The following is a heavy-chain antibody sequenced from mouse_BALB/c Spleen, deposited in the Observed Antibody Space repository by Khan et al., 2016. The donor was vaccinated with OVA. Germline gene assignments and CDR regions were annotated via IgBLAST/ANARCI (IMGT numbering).Heavy chain of an antibody. Sequence: VQLKQSGPELMKPGASVKISCKASGYSFTSYYIHWVIQSHGKSLEWIGYIVPFSGDTTYNQKFKGRATLTVDKSSSTAYIHLSNLTSEDSAVYYCTRHGNVAWFTYWGQGTLVTVSA. CDR3: TRHGNVAWFTY. CDR2: IVPFSGDT. CDR1: GYSFTSYY. V-gene: IGHV1S135*01. D-gene: IGHD2-1*01. J-gene: IGHJ3*01.